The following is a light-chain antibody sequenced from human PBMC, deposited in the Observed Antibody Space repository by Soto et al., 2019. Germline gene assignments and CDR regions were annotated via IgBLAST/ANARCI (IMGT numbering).Light chain of an antibody. Sequence: ERVLTQSPGTLSLSPGERATLSCRASQSVTSSYLAWYQQKPGQAPRLLIYGASSRATGIPVRFSGSGSGTDFTLTISRLEPEDVAVYYCQQYGSSPRAFGQGTKVEIK. J-gene: IGKJ1*01. CDR1: QSVTSSY. V-gene: IGKV3-20*01. CDR3: QQYGSSPRA. CDR2: GAS.